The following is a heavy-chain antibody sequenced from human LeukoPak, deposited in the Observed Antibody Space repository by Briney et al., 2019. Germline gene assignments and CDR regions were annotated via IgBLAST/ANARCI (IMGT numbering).Heavy chain of an antibody. V-gene: IGHV1-46*01. J-gene: IGHJ6*02. CDR3: ARDGEQWLVDSYYYYGMDV. CDR1: GYTFTSYY. D-gene: IGHD6-19*01. Sequence: ASVKVSCKASGYTFTSYYMHWVRQAPGQGLEWMGIINPSGGSTSYAQKFQGRVTMTRDTSTSTVYMELSSLRSGDTAVYYCARDGEQWLVDSYYYYGMDVWGQGTTVTVSS. CDR2: INPSGGST.